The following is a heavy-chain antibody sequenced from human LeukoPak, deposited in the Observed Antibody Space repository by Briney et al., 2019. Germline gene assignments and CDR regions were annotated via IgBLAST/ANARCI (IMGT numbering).Heavy chain of an antibody. Sequence: ASVKVSCKASGGTFGSYAISWVRQATGQGLEWMGWMNPNSGNTGYTQKFQGRVTMTADTSADTAYMELSSLRSEDTAVYYCATEGKMVRGLYTDYWGQGTLVTVSS. J-gene: IGHJ4*02. CDR3: ATEGKMVRGLYTDY. D-gene: IGHD3-10*01. CDR1: GGTFGSYA. CDR2: MNPNSGNT. V-gene: IGHV1-8*02.